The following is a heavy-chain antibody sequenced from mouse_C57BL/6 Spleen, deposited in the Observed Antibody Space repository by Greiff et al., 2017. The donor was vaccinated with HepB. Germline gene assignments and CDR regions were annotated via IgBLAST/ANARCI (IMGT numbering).Heavy chain of an antibody. Sequence: VQLQQPGAELVKPGASVKLSCKASGYTFTSYWMHWVKQRPGRGLEWIGRIDPNSGGTKYNEKFKSKATLTVDTSSSTAYMQLSSLTSEDSAVYYCTRAYDYDLAWFAYWGQGTLVTVSA. V-gene: IGHV1-62-3*01. J-gene: IGHJ3*01. CDR3: TRAYDYDLAWFAY. D-gene: IGHD2-4*01. CDR2: IDPNSGGT. CDR1: GYTFTSYW.